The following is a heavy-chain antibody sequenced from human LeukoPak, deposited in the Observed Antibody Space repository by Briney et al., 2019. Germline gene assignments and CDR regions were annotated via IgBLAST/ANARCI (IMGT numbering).Heavy chain of an antibody. CDR3: ARKPIVSSAWYYFDY. D-gene: IGHD6-13*01. Sequence: SDTLSLTCTVSGGSIRRYYWSWIRQSPWKGLEWIGNIYYSGSAYYNPSLKSRVTMSVDTSKNQFSLKLSSVTAADTAVYYCARKPIVSSAWYYFDYWGQGTLVTVSS. CDR2: IYYSGSA. J-gene: IGHJ4*02. CDR1: GGSIRRYY. V-gene: IGHV4-59*04.